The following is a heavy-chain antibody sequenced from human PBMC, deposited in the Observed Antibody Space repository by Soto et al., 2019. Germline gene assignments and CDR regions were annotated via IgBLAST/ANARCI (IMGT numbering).Heavy chain of an antibody. J-gene: IGHJ4*02. V-gene: IGHV3-33*01. CDR2: IWYDGNSK. CDR3: ARDSCTNGVCYIVDY. D-gene: IGHD2-8*01. Sequence: GGSLRLSCAASGFTFSTYGMHWVRQAPGKGLEWVAVIWYDGNSKYYADSVKGRFTISRDNSKNTLYLQMNSLRAEDAAVYYCARDSCTNGVCYIVDYWGQGTLVTVSS. CDR1: GFTFSTYG.